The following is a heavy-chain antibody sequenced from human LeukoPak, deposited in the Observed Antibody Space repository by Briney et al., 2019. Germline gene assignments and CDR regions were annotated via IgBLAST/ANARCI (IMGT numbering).Heavy chain of an antibody. Sequence: SETLSLTCTVSGGSISTATHYWAWIRQPPGEGLEWIGTFHYTGITSYNPSLKSPVTISVDTSKNQSSLHLGSVTAADTAVYHCARQLSGTYQWTFDYWGQGTLVPVSS. CDR2: FHYTGIT. CDR1: GGSISTATHY. CDR3: ARQLSGTYQWTFDY. J-gene: IGHJ4*02. V-gene: IGHV4-39*01. D-gene: IGHD1-26*01.